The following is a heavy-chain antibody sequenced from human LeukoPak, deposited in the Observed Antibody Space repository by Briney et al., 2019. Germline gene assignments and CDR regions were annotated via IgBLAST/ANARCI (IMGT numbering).Heavy chain of an antibody. V-gene: IGHV4-59*12. CDR1: GGSISSYY. CDR3: ARGPPYIVVVTAIGFFDY. Sequence: SETLSLTCTVSGGSISSYYWSWIRQPPGKGLEWIGYIYYSGSTNYNPSLKSRVTISVDTSKNQFSLKLSSVTAADTAVYYCARGPPYIVVVTAIGFFDYWGQGTLVTVSS. D-gene: IGHD2-21*02. J-gene: IGHJ4*02. CDR2: IYYSGST.